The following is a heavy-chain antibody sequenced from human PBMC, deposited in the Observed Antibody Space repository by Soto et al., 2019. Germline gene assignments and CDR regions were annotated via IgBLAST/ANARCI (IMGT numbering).Heavy chain of an antibody. CDR3: ARRQSNGYNRFFDS. Sequence: QVQLVQSGAEVKKPGSSVKISCKASGGTFSSNPISWMRQAPGQGLEWVGGTIPTFGAGSYAQRFQGRVTISEEKCTHTAFLEPSNLRPEDTDMYYCARRQSNGYNRFFDSWGQGTLVTVSS. CDR1: GGTFSSNP. D-gene: IGHD5-12*01. J-gene: IGHJ4*02. V-gene: IGHV1-69*06. CDR2: TIPTFGAG.